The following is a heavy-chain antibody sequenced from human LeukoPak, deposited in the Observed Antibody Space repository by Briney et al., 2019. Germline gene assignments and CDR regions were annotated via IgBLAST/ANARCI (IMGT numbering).Heavy chain of an antibody. CDR3: ASRLRLGELST. J-gene: IGHJ5*02. Sequence: SETLSLTCAVYGGSFSGYYWSWIRQPPGKGLEWIGEINHSGSTNYNPSLKSRVTISVDTSKNQFSLKLSSVTAAGTAVYYCASRLRLGELSTWGQGTLVTVSS. CDR1: GGSFSGYY. V-gene: IGHV4-34*01. D-gene: IGHD3-16*02. CDR2: INHSGST.